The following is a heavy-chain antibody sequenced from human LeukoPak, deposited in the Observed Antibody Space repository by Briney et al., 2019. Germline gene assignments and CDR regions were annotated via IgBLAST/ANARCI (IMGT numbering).Heavy chain of an antibody. V-gene: IGHV4-59*01. CDR3: ASSRQLPTFYYYYGMDV. CDR1: GGSISSYY. CDR2: IYYSGST. D-gene: IGHD2-2*01. J-gene: IGHJ6*04. Sequence: SETLSLTCTVSGGSISSYYWSWIRQPPGKGLEWIGYIYYSGSTNYNPSLKSRVTISVDTSKNQFSLKLSSVTAADTAVYYCASSRQLPTFYYYYGMDVWGKGTTVTVSS.